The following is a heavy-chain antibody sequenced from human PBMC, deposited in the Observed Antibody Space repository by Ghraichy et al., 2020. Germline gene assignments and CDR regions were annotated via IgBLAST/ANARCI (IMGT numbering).Heavy chain of an antibody. CDR3: ARGPPDYGMDV. CDR2: INHSGST. CDR1: GGSFSGYY. J-gene: IGHJ6*02. Sequence: SETLSLTCAVYGGSFSGYYWSWIRQPPGKGLEWIGEINHSGSTNYNPSLKSRVTISVDMSKNQFSLKLSSVTAADTAVYYCARGPPDYGMDVWGQGTTVTVSS. V-gene: IGHV4-34*01.